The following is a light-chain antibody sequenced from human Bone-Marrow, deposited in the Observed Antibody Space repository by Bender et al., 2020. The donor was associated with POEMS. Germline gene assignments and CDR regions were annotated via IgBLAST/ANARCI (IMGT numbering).Light chain of an antibody. CDR2: EVS. Sequence: QSALTQPASVSGSPGQSITISCTGTSSDVGAYDFVSWFQQHPGKAPKLVIYEVSKRPSGVSNRFSGSKSGNTASLTISGLQAEDDAEYYCSSFASSSTLVFGGGTKLTVL. J-gene: IGLJ2*01. CDR3: SSFASSSTLV. CDR1: SSDVGAYDF. V-gene: IGLV2-14*01.